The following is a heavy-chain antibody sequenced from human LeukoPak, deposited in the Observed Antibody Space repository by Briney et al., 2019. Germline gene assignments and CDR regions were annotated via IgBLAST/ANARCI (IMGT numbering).Heavy chain of an antibody. CDR3: VKDRGSYFRGSLWFDP. J-gene: IGHJ5*02. V-gene: IGHV3-64D*06. D-gene: IGHD1-26*01. CDR1: GFTFSSYA. Sequence: PGGSLRLSCSASGFTFSSYAMHWVRQAPGKGLEYVSAISSNGGSTYYADSVKGRFTISRDNSKNTLYLQMSSLRAEDTAVYYCVKDRGSYFRGSLWFDPWGQGTLVTVSS. CDR2: ISSNGGST.